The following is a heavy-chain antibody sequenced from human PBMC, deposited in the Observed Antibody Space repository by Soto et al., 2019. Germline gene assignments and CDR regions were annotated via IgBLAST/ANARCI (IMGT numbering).Heavy chain of an antibody. V-gene: IGHV1-18*04. CDR2: ISAYNGNT. CDR3: ARSPTVTTSSWFDP. J-gene: IGHJ5*02. D-gene: IGHD4-17*01. CDR1: GYTFTIYG. Sequence: ASVKVSCKASGYTFTIYGISWVLRAPGQGLEWMGCISAYNGNTNYAQKLQGRVTMTTDTSTSTAYMELRSLRSDDTAVYYCARSPTVTTSSWFDPWGQGTLVTVSS.